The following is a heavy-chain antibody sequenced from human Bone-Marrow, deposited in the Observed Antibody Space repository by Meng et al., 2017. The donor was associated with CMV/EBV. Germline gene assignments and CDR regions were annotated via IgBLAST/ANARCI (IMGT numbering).Heavy chain of an antibody. CDR3: ARDIVVVPAVITVPYYYYGMDV. Sequence: GESLKISCAASGFTFSSYEMNWVRQAPGKGLEWVSYISSRGNTIYYTDSVKGRFTISRDNAKNSLYLQMNSLRAEDTAVYCCARDIVVVPAVITVPYYYYGMDVWGQGTTVTVSS. J-gene: IGHJ6*02. CDR1: GFTFSSYE. CDR2: ISSRGNTI. V-gene: IGHV3-48*03. D-gene: IGHD2-2*01.